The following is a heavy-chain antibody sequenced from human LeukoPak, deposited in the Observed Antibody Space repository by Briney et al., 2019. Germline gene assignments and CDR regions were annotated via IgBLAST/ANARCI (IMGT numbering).Heavy chain of an antibody. CDR2: IKWNGGST. J-gene: IGHJ6*03. Sequence: GESLRLSCVASGFTFDDHGMSWVRQAPGKGPEWVSGIKWNGGSTGYADSVKGRFTISRDNAKNSLHLQMNSLRAEDTALYYCAKGDTDYYYTDVWGKGTTVTVSS. V-gene: IGHV3-20*04. CDR1: GFTFDDHG. CDR3: AKGDTDYYYTDV.